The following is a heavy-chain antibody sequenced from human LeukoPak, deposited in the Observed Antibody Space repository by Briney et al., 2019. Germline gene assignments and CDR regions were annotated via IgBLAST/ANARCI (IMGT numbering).Heavy chain of an antibody. CDR1: GFTFSSYG. D-gene: IGHD2-2*01. J-gene: IGHJ6*02. V-gene: IGHV3-33*01. CDR2: IWYDGSNK. CDR3: ARDHCSSTSCAYYYYAMDV. Sequence: GGSLRLSRAASGFTFSSYGMHWVRQAPGKGLEWVAVIWYDGSNKYYADSVKGRFTISRDNSKNTLYLQMSSLRAEDTAVYYCARDHCSSTSCAYYYYAMDVWGQGTTVTVSS.